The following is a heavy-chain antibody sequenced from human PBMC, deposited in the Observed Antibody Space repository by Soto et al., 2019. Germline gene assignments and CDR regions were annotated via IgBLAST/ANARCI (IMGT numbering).Heavy chain of an antibody. J-gene: IGHJ6*03. V-gene: IGHV4-59*01. CDR3: ARDAGSTSCYGPCYYMDV. CDR2: IYYSGST. Sequence: PSETLSLTCTVSGGSISSYYWSWIRQPPGKGLEGIGYIYYSGSTNYNPSLKSRVTISVDTSKTQFSLKLSSVTAADTAVYYCARDAGSTSCYGPCYYMDVWGKGTTVTVSS. D-gene: IGHD2-2*01. CDR1: GGSISSYY.